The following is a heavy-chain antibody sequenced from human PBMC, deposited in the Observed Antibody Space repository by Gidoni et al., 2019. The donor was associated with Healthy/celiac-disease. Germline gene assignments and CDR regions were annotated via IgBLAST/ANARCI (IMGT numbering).Heavy chain of an antibody. V-gene: IGHV3-30-3*01. Sequence: QVQLVESGGGVVQPGRSLRLSCAASGFTFSSYAMHWVRQAPGKGLEWVAVISYDGSNKYYADSVKGRFTISRDNSKNTLYLQMNSLRAEDTAVYYCARDSIAAAGPVHDYWGQGTLVTVSS. CDR1: GFTFSSYA. CDR3: ARDSIAAAGPVHDY. D-gene: IGHD6-13*01. J-gene: IGHJ4*02. CDR2: ISYDGSNK.